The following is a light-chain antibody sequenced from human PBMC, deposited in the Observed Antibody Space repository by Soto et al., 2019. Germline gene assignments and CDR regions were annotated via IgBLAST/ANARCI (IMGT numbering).Light chain of an antibody. CDR3: QQYTTSPFT. CDR1: QSVGSNY. CDR2: GAS. Sequence: EIVLTQSPGTLSLSPGERATLYCRASQSVGSNYLAWYQQKPGQAPRVLIYGASSRATGIPDRFSGSGSGADFTLTISRLEPEDLAVYYCQQYTTSPFTFGPGT. J-gene: IGKJ3*01. V-gene: IGKV3-20*01.